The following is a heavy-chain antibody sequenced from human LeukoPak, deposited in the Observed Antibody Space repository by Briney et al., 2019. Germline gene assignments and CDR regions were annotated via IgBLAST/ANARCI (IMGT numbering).Heavy chain of an antibody. J-gene: IGHJ4*02. D-gene: IGHD3-22*01. CDR3: ARETQYYYDSSGYFRHFDY. CDR2: IYYSGST. CDR1: GGSISSYY. V-gene: IGHV4-59*01. Sequence: SGTLSLTCGVSGGSISSYYWSWIRQPPGKGLEWIGYIYYSGSTNYNPSLKSRVTISVDTSKNQFSLKLSSVTAADTAVYYCARETQYYYDSSGYFRHFDYWGQGTLVTVSS.